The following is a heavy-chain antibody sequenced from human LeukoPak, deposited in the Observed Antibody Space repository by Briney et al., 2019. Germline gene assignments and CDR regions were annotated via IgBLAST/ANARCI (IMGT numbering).Heavy chain of an antibody. J-gene: IGHJ6*02. Sequence: GGSLRLSCAASGFTFSSYAMHWVRQAPGKGLEWVAVISYDESNKYYADSVKGRFTISRDNSKNTLYLQMNSLRAEDTAVYYCARCGGYSYGYYYYYGMDVWGQGTTVTVSS. V-gene: IGHV3-30*04. CDR2: ISYDESNK. CDR1: GFTFSSYA. D-gene: IGHD5-18*01. CDR3: ARCGGYSYGYYYYYGMDV.